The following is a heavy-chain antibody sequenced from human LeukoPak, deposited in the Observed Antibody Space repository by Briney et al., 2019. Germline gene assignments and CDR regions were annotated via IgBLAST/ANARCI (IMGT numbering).Heavy chain of an antibody. CDR3: ARDLVPDRAFDI. V-gene: IGHV4-30-4*01. J-gene: IGHJ3*02. CDR2: IYYSGST. Sequence: SETLSLTCTVSGGSISSGDYYWSWIRQPPGKGLEWIGYIYYSGSTNYNPSLKSRVTISVDTSKNQFSLKLSSVTAADTAVYYCARDLVPDRAFDIWGQGTMVTVSS. CDR1: GGSISSGDYY.